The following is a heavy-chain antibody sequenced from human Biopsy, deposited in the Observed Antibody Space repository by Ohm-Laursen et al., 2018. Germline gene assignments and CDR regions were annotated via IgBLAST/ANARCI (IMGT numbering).Heavy chain of an antibody. CDR3: GNEVHGRDY. Sequence: TLSFTWSVFGKTFSDYQWSWIRQPPGKGLEWIGQINQAGTTNYNPSLKSRVSISADVSKYEFSLRLTFVTAADTAVYLCGNEVHGRDYWGLGAQVTVSS. D-gene: IGHD2-15*01. CDR2: INQAGTT. CDR1: GKTFSDYQ. J-gene: IGHJ4*02. V-gene: IGHV4-34*08.